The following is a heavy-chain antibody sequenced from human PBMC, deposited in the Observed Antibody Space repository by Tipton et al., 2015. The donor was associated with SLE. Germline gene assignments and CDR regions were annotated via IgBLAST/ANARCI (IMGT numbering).Heavy chain of an antibody. Sequence: GSLRLSCAASGFTFSSYWMHWVRQAPGKGLEWVSVIYSGGKTYYADSVKGRFTISRDNSKNTLYLQMNSLRAEDTAVYYCAREGDWNYVGPFDYWGQGTLVTVSS. J-gene: IGHJ4*02. CDR1: GFTFSSYW. CDR2: IYSGGKT. D-gene: IGHD1-7*01. CDR3: AREGDWNYVGPFDY. V-gene: IGHV3-53*05.